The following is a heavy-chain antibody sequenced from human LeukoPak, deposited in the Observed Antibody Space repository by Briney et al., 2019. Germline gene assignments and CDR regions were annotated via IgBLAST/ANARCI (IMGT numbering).Heavy chain of an antibody. CDR2: IRYDGSNK. V-gene: IGHV3-30*02. D-gene: IGHD3-10*01. J-gene: IGHJ4*02. Sequence: GGSLRLSCAASGFIFSSYGMHWVRQAPGKWLEWVALIRYDGSNKYYADSVKGRFTISRDNSKNTLYLQMNSLRAEDTAVYYCASLWFGELFGFDYWGQGTLVTVSS. CDR1: GFIFSSYG. CDR3: ASLWFGELFGFDY.